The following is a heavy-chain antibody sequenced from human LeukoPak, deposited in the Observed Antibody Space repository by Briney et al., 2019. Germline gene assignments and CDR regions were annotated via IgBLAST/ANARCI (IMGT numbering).Heavy chain of an antibody. D-gene: IGHD6-19*01. CDR1: GYTFTSYD. CDR2: LNPNSGNT. V-gene: IGHV1-8*03. J-gene: IGHJ5*02. CDR3: ARMTVSGRDNWFDP. Sequence: ASVKVSCKASGYTFTSYDINWVRQATGQGLEWMGWLNPNSGNTGYAQKFQGRVTITRDTSINTAYMVLSSLRSEDTAVYYCARMTVSGRDNWFDPWGQGTLVTVSS.